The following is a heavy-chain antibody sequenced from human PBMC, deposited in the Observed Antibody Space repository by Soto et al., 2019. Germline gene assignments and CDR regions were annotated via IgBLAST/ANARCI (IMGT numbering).Heavy chain of an antibody. CDR3: ARYGSGSYYNFNYFDY. V-gene: IGHV4-59*07. CDR2: IYYSGST. Sequence: SDTLSLTCTVSGGPISSYYWSWIRQPPGKGLEWIGYIYYSGSTNYNPSLKSRVTISVDTSKNQCSLKLSSVTAADTAVYYCARYGSGSYYNFNYFDYWGQGTLVTSP. CDR1: GGPISSYY. J-gene: IGHJ4*02. D-gene: IGHD3-10*01.